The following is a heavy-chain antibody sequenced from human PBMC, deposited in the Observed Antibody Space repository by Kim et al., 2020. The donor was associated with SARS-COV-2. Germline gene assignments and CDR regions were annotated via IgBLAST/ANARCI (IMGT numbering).Heavy chain of an antibody. V-gene: IGHV5-51*01. CDR1: GYSFTSYW. J-gene: IGHJ4*02. D-gene: IGHD6-19*01. CDR3: ARHGYSSGWYGGY. Sequence: ESLNIFCKGSGYSFTSYWIGWVRQMPGKGLEWMGIIYPCDSDTRYSPSFQAQVTISADKSIITSYLQWSSLKASDTAMYYCARHGYSSGWYGGYWGQGTVVTVAS. CDR2: IYPCDSDT.